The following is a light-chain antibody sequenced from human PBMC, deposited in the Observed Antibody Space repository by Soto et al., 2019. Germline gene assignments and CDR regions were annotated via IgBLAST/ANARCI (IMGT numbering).Light chain of an antibody. V-gene: IGLV2-14*01. CDR3: SSYTNRSIPHVV. CDR2: EVT. CDR1: SSDVGDYNY. J-gene: IGLJ2*01. Sequence: QSVLTQPASVSGSPGQSITISCTGTSSDVGDYNYVSWYQQHPGKAPKLMISEVTNRPSGVSNRFFGSKSGNTASLTISGLQAEDEADYYCSSYTNRSIPHVVFGGGTKLTVL.